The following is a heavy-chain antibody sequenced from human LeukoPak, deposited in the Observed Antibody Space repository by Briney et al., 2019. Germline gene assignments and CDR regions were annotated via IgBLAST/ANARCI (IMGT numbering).Heavy chain of an antibody. J-gene: IGHJ4*02. CDR3: AKAPGYGDYYFDY. CDR2: IRYDGSNK. D-gene: IGHD4-17*01. V-gene: IGHV3-30*02. Sequence: GGSLRVSCAASGFTFSSYGMHWVRQAPGKGLEWVAFIRYDGSNKYYADSVKGRFTISRDNSKNTLYLQMNSLRAEDTAVYYCAKAPGYGDYYFDYWGQGTLVTVSS. CDR1: GFTFSSYG.